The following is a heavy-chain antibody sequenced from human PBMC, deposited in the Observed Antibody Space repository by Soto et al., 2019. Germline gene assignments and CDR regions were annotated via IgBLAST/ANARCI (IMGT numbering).Heavy chain of an antibody. CDR3: TIGGRGTSYYWQY. CDR1: GFMFSDYY. J-gene: IGHJ4*02. Sequence: QMHLVESGGALVKPGGSLRLSCAASGFMFSDYYMTWIRQAPGRGLEWVSHISSTSADTNYADSVKGRFVISRDNSRNSLYLQMSSLTVGDTAVYYCTIGGRGTSYYWQYWGQGTLVTVSS. V-gene: IGHV3-11*06. D-gene: IGHD1-26*01. CDR2: ISSTSADT.